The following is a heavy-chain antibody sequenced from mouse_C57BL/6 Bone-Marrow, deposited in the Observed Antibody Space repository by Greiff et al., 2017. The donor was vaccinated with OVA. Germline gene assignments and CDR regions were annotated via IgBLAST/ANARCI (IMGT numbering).Heavy chain of an antibody. CDR1: GYTFTDYY. V-gene: IGHV1-26*01. J-gene: IGHJ1*03. CDR3: ARGDYYGTPDWYCDV. CDR2: INPNNGGT. D-gene: IGHD1-1*01. Sequence: VQLKQSGPELVKPGASVKISCKASGYTFTDYYMNWVKQSPGQSLEWIGDINPNNGGTSYNQKFKGKATLTVDKSSSTAYMELRSLTSEDSAVYYCARGDYYGTPDWYCDVWGTGTTVTVAS.